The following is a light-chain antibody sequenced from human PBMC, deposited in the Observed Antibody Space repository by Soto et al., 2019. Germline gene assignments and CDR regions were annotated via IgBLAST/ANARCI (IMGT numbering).Light chain of an antibody. J-gene: IGKJ2*01. CDR1: QSVSSSS. Sequence: EIVLTQSPGTLSLSPGERATLSCRARQSVSSSSLAWYQQKPGQAPRLLIYGASGRATGIPDRFSGSGSGPDFTLTISRLEPEDFAVYYCQQYPGYPFGQGTKLEIK. CDR2: GAS. V-gene: IGKV3-20*01. CDR3: QQYPGYP.